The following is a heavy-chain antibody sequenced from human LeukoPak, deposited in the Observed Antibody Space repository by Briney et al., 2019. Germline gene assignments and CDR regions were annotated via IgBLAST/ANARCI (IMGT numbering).Heavy chain of an antibody. CDR2: VYPGDSDT. V-gene: IGHV5-51*01. Sequence: GESLKISCKGSGYIFSSYWIGWVRQMPGKGLEWMGIVYPGDSDTGYSPSFQGQVTISADKSITTAYLHWSSLKASDTAMYYCARQNTMDGGVITFDNWGQGTLVTVSS. CDR3: ARQNTMDGGVITFDN. CDR1: GYIFSSYW. J-gene: IGHJ4*02. D-gene: IGHD3-10*01.